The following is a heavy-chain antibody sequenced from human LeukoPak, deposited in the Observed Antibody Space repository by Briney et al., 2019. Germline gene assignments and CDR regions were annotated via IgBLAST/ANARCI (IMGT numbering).Heavy chain of an antibody. V-gene: IGHV4-61*02. D-gene: IGHD3-10*01. CDR1: GGSISSGSYY. Sequence: PSQTLSLTCTVSGGSISSGSYYWSWIRQPAGKGLEWIGRIYTSGSTNYNPSLKSRVTISVDTSKNQFSLKLSSVTAADTAVYYCARGQPQLKRSITMVRGVISYHDYWGQGTLVTVSS. CDR3: ARGQPQLKRSITMVRGVISYHDY. J-gene: IGHJ4*02. CDR2: IYTSGST.